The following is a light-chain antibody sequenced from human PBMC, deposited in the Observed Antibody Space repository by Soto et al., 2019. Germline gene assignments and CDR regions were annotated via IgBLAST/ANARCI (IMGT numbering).Light chain of an antibody. CDR3: QQSDSAPRT. V-gene: IGKV1-39*01. CDR2: TAS. Sequence: EIQMTQSPSSLSASVGDRVTITCRASQNVNINLNWYQQKPGQAPKLLIYTASTLPTGIPSRFSGSGSGTEFTLTISSLQPDDFGTYYCQQSDSAPRTFGQGTRV. CDR1: QNVNIN. J-gene: IGKJ1*01.